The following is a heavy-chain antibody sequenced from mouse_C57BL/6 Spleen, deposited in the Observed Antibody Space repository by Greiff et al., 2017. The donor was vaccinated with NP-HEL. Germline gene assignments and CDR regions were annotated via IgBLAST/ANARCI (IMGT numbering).Heavy chain of an antibody. D-gene: IGHD2-1*01. Sequence: QVQLQQSGAELVKPGASVKVSCKASGYTFTSYWMHWVKQRPGQGLEWIGRIHPSDSDTNYNQKFKGKATLTVDQSSSTAYMQLSSLTSEDSAVYYCAMGGNYRRDYFDYWGQGTTLTVSS. V-gene: IGHV1-74*01. J-gene: IGHJ2*01. CDR3: AMGGNYRRDYFDY. CDR2: IHPSDSDT. CDR1: GYTFTSYW.